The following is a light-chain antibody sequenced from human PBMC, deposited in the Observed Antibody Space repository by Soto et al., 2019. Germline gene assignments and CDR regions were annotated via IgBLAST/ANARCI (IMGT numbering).Light chain of an antibody. CDR2: GAS. Sequence: EILMTQSPATLSVSPGARAPLSCRASQSVSTSLAWYQQKPGQAPRLLIYGASTRATDIPARFSGSGSGTEFTLTISSLQSEDFAVYYCQQYHHWPPITFGQGTRLEIK. CDR3: QQYHHWPPIT. CDR1: QSVSTS. V-gene: IGKV3-15*01. J-gene: IGKJ5*01.